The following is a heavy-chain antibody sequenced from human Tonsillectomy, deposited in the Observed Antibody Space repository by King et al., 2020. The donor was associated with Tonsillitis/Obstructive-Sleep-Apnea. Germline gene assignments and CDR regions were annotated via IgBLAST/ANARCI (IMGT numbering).Heavy chain of an antibody. D-gene: IGHD2-2*01. Sequence: VQLQESGPGLVKPSETLSLTCTVSGGSVSSGTYYWRWIRQPPGKGLEWIGYIYYSGSTNYNPSLKSRVTISVDTSKNQFSLKLSSVTAADTAVYYCARAARDIVVVPAAPFDYWGQGTLVTVSS. CDR2: IYYSGST. CDR3: ARAARDIVVVPAAPFDY. V-gene: IGHV4-61*01. J-gene: IGHJ4*02. CDR1: GGSVSSGTYY.